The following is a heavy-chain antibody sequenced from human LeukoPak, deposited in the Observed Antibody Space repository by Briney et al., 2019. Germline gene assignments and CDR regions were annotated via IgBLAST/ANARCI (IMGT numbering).Heavy chain of an antibody. J-gene: IGHJ6*03. Sequence: GGSLRLSCAASGFTFSSYWMHWVRQAPGKGLVWASRINTDGSSTSYADSVKGRFTISRDNAKNTLYLQMNSLRAEDTAVYYCASCTYSRYYYYYMDVWGKGTTVTVSS. CDR3: ASCTYSRYYYYYMDV. V-gene: IGHV3-74*01. D-gene: IGHD4-11*01. CDR2: INTDGSST. CDR1: GFTFSSYW.